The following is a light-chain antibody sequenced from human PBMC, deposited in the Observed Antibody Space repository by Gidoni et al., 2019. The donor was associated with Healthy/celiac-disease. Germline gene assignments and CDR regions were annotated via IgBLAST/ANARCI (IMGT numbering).Light chain of an antibody. CDR3: QQRSNWLRT. CDR1: QSVSTF. V-gene: IGKV3-11*01. CDR2: DAS. Sequence: EILLTQSPATRSLSPGERATLSCRASQSVSTFLAWYQQKPGQAPRLLIYDASNRTTGIPARFRGSGSGTDFTLTISSLEPEDFAVYYCQQRSNWLRTFGGGTKVEIK. J-gene: IGKJ4*01.